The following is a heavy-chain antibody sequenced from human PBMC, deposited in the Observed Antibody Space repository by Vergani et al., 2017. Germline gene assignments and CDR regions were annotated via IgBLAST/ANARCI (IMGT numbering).Heavy chain of an antibody. CDR1: GFTFSDYY. Sequence: QVQLVESGGGLVKPGGSLRLSCAASGFTFSDYYMSWIRQAPGKGLEWVSYISSSGSTIYYADSLKGRFTISRDNAKNSLYLQTNSLRAEDTAVYYCARAYNYDCWSGIGWDPWGQGTLVTVSS. D-gene: IGHD3-3*01. CDR2: ISSSGSTI. CDR3: ARAYNYDCWSGIGWDP. J-gene: IGHJ5*02. V-gene: IGHV3-11*01.